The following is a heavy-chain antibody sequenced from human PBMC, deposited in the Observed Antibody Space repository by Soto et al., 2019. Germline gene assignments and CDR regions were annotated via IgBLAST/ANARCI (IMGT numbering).Heavy chain of an antibody. CDR3: ARAVVPAAMSLYYYYYMDV. Sequence: PSETLSLTCAVYGGSFSGYYWSWIRQPPGKGLEWIGEINHSGSTNYNPSLKSRVTISVDTSKNQFSLKLSSVTAADTAVYYCARAVVPAAMSLYYYYYMDVWGKGTTVTVS. J-gene: IGHJ6*03. D-gene: IGHD2-2*01. V-gene: IGHV4-34*01. CDR1: GGSFSGYY. CDR2: INHSGST.